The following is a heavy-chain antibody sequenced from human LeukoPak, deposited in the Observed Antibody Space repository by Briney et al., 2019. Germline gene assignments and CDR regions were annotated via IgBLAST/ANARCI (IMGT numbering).Heavy chain of an antibody. Sequence: SETLSLSCTVSGYSISSGYYWGWIRQPPGKGLEWIGSIYHSGSTYYNPSLKSRVTISVDTSKNQFSLKLSSVTAADTAVYYCASPAMAFIDQGRYNYYYYMDVWGKGTTVTVSS. CDR1: GYSISSGYY. CDR2: IYHSGST. D-gene: IGHD5-18*01. J-gene: IGHJ6*03. CDR3: ASPAMAFIDQGRYNYYYYMDV. V-gene: IGHV4-38-2*02.